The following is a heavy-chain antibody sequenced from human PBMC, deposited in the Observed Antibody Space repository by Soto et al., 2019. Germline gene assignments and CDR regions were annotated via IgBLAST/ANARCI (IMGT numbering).Heavy chain of an antibody. D-gene: IGHD4-17*01. V-gene: IGHV3-30*18. CDR1: GFTFSSYG. J-gene: IGHJ4*02. CDR2: ISYDGSNK. CDR3: AKVRLITRVTTADY. Sequence: QVQLVESGGGVVQPGRSLRLSCAASGFTFSSYGMHWVRQAPGKGLEWVAVISYDGSNKYYADSVKGRFTISRDNSKNTLYLQITSLRAEDRAVYYCAKVRLITRVTTADYGREVTLFTVSS.